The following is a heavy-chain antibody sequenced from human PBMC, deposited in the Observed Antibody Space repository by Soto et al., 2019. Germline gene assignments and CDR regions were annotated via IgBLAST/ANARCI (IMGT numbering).Heavy chain of an antibody. CDR1: GGTFSSYT. CDR2: IIPILGIA. V-gene: IGHV1-69*02. J-gene: IGHJ1*01. Sequence: SVKVSCKASGGTFSSYTISWVRQAPGQGLEWMGRIIPILGIANYAQKFQGRVTITADKSTSTAHMELSSLRSEDTAVYYCARYFSIAVAGTLNFQHWGQGTLVTVSS. CDR3: ARYFSIAVAGTLNFQH. D-gene: IGHD6-19*01.